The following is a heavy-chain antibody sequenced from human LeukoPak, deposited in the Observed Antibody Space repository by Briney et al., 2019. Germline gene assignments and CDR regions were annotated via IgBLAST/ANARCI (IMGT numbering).Heavy chain of an antibody. V-gene: IGHV3-21*01. Sequence: GGSLRLSCAASGFTFSNYAMNWVRQAPGKGLEWVSSISSGTSFIYYADSVKGRFTISRDNAKNSLYLQMNSLRAEDTAVYYCARGTTALMDVWGKGTTVTVSS. D-gene: IGHD2-21*02. J-gene: IGHJ6*03. CDR1: GFTFSNYA. CDR2: ISSGTSFI. CDR3: ARGTTALMDV.